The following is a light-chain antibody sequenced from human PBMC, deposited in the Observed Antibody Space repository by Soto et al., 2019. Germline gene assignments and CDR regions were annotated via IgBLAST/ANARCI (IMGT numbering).Light chain of an antibody. CDR1: SSDVGGYNY. V-gene: IGLV2-14*03. J-gene: IGLJ1*01. CDR3: SSYTSDTTGV. Sequence: QSALTQPASVSGSPGQSIAISCTGTSSDVGGYNYVSWYQQHPGKAPKLMIYDVTTRPSGVSNRFSGSKSGNTAALTISGLQAEDEADYYCSSYTSDTTGVFGTGTEVTVL. CDR2: DVT.